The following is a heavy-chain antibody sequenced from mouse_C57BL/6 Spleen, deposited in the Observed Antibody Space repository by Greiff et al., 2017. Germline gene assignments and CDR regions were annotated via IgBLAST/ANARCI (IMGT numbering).Heavy chain of an antibody. CDR3: ARKDGYYAMDY. CDR2: ISSGSSTI. Sequence: EVMLVESGGGLVKPGGSLKLSCAASGFTFSDYGMHWVRQAPEKGLEWVAYISSGSSTIYYADTVKGRFTISRDNATNTLFLQMTSLRSEDTAMYYCARKDGYYAMDYWGQGTSVTVSS. J-gene: IGHJ4*01. D-gene: IGHD2-3*01. V-gene: IGHV5-17*01. CDR1: GFTFSDYG.